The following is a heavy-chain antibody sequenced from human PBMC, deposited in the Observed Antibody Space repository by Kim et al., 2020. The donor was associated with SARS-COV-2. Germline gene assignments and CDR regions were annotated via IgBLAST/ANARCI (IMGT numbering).Heavy chain of an antibody. V-gene: IGHV4-34*01. CDR3: ARPSIYYYYYGMDV. Sequence: NPSLKRRVTISVDTSKNQFSLKLSSVTAADTAVYYCARPSIYYYYYGMDVWGQGTTVTVSS. J-gene: IGHJ6*02. D-gene: IGHD3-9*01.